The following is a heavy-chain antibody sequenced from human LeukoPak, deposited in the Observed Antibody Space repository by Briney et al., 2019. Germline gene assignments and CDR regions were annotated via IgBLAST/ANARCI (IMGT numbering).Heavy chain of an antibody. J-gene: IGHJ4*02. V-gene: IGHV1-18*01. Sequence: GASVKVSCKASGYTLTSYGISWVRQAPGQGLEWMGWISAYNGNTNYAQKLQGRVTMTTDTSTRTVYMELRSLRSDDTAVYYCARDGIAVAGTFDYWGQGTLVTVSS. CDR1: GYTLTSYG. CDR3: ARDGIAVAGTFDY. D-gene: IGHD6-19*01. CDR2: ISAYNGNT.